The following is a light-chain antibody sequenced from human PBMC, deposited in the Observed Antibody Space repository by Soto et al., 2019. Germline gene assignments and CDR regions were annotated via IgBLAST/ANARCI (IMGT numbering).Light chain of an antibody. V-gene: IGKV3-15*01. Sequence: IVMTQSPATLSVSPGERVTFSCRASQGINRKLAWYQHKAGQAPRLLISGASTGATGIPARFSGSGSGTEFTLTISSLEPEDFAVYYCQQRSNWPITFGQGTRLEI. CDR1: QGINRK. J-gene: IGKJ5*01. CDR3: QQRSNWPIT. CDR2: GAS.